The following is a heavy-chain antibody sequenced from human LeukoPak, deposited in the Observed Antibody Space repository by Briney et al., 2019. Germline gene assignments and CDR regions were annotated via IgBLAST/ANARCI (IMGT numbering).Heavy chain of an antibody. CDR1: GFTFRTYA. V-gene: IGHV3-30*18. D-gene: IGHD4-17*01. CDR2: ISNDATKK. CDR3: AKDMNTVTTTFDY. Sequence: GGSLRLSCAASGFTFRTYAMHWVRQAPGKGLEWVAVISNDATKKYYADSVKGRSTISRDNSESTLYLQMNSLRAEDTAVYYCAKDMNTVTTTFDYWGQGTLVTVSS. J-gene: IGHJ4*02.